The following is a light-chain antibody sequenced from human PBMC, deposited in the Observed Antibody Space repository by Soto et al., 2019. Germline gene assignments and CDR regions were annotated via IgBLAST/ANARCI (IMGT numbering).Light chain of an antibody. CDR1: SSDVGGYNY. V-gene: IGLV2-14*01. Sequence: QSALTQPASVSGSPGQSITISCTGTSSDVGGYNYVSWYQPHPGKAPKLMIYDVSNRPSGVSNRFSGSKSGNTASLTISGLQAEDDADYYYSSYTSSSTLVVFGGGTQLTVL. J-gene: IGLJ2*01. CDR3: SSYTSSSTLVV. CDR2: DVS.